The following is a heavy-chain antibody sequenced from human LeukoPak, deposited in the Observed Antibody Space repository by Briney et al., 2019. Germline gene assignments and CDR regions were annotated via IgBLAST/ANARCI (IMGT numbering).Heavy chain of an antibody. J-gene: IGHJ4*02. Sequence: AETLSLTCTVSGGTISGSSYYWGWIRQPPGKGLEWIGSIYYSGSTYYNPSLKSRVTISVDTSKNHFSLKLSSVTAADTAVYYCAAQYSGYVRLDYWGQGTLVTVSS. CDR2: IYYSGST. D-gene: IGHD5-12*01. V-gene: IGHV4-39*02. CDR3: AAQYSGYVRLDY. CDR1: GGTISGSSYY.